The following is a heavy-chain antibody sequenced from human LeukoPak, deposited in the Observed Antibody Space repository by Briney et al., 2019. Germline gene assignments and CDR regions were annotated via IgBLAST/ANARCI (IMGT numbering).Heavy chain of an antibody. CDR2: IGVSGGDT. Sequence: GGSLRLSCAASGFTFSSSVMSWVRQAPGKGLEWVSSIGVSGGDTYYADSVKGRFTISRDNSKNTLHLQMNSRRAEDTAVYYCAGLKGMDVWGQGTTVTVSS. CDR3: AGLKGMDV. CDR1: GFTFSSSV. J-gene: IGHJ6*02. V-gene: IGHV3-23*01.